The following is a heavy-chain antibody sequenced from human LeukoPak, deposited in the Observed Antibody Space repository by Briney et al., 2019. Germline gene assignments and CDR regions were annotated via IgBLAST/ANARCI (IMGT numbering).Heavy chain of an antibody. CDR3: AKDGNDVLRYFDWSLTPYYFDY. V-gene: IGHV3-30*18. CDR1: GFTFSSHG. CDR2: ISYDGSNK. J-gene: IGHJ4*02. D-gene: IGHD3-9*01. Sequence: GGSLRLSCAASGFTFSSHGMHWVRQAPGKGLEWVAVISYDGSNKYYADSVKGRFTISRDNSKNTLYLQMNSLRAEDTAVYYCAKDGNDVLRYFDWSLTPYYFDYWGQGTLVTVSS.